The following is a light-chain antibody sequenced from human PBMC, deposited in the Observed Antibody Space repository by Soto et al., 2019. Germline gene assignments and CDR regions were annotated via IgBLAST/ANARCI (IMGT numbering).Light chain of an antibody. Sequence: EIVMTQSPATLSLSPGERATLSCSASQSITRNLAWYQQTPGQAPRLLIYGASSRATGIPDRFSGSGSGTDFTLTISRLEPEDFAVYYCQQYGSSRTWTFGQGTKVDIK. J-gene: IGKJ1*01. V-gene: IGKV3-20*01. CDR1: QSITRN. CDR2: GAS. CDR3: QQYGSSRTWT.